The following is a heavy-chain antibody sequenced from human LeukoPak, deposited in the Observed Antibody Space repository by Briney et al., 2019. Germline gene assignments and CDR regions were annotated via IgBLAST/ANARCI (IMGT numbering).Heavy chain of an antibody. J-gene: IGHJ4*02. CDR3: ASTLNSALGLPYFDH. V-gene: IGHV4-61*01. CDR2: MFYSEST. D-gene: IGHD5-18*01. Sequence: SETLPLTCSVSAASVNGGNYYWSWIRQPPGKGLEWIGYMFYSESTKYNPSLKSRVTISVDKSKNQFSLHMSSVTAADTAVYYCASTLNSALGLPYFDHWGQGSLVTVSS. CDR1: AASVNGGNYY.